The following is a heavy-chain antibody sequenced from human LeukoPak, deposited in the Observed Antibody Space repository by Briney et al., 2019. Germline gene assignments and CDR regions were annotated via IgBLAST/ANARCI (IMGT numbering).Heavy chain of an antibody. J-gene: IGHJ4*02. CDR3: PGRYGPGPV. V-gene: IGHV1-2*02. Sequence: ASVKVSCKASGYTFSAHHIHWVRQAPGQGLEWMGWIVPDGRDTKYAEKFQGRMTLTVDTSITTAYMELHSLTSDDTAVYYCPGRYGPGPVWGQGTLITASS. CDR1: GYTFSAHH. D-gene: IGHD3-10*01. CDR2: IVPDGRDT.